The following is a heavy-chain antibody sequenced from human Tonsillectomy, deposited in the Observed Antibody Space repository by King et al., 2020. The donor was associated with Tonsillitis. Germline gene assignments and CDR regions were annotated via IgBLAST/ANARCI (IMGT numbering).Heavy chain of an antibody. Sequence: QLVQSGAEVKKPGSSVKVSCKASGGTFSSYDISWVRQAPGQGLEWMGVIIPIFGTANYAQRFQGRVSIAGDESTSTAYMELSSLRSEDTAVYYCSRASGSGSYYNAGGFDYWGQGSLVTVSS. CDR2: IIPIFGTA. D-gene: IGHD3-10*01. V-gene: IGHV1-69*01. J-gene: IGHJ4*02. CDR1: GGTFSSYD. CDR3: SRASGSGSYYNAGGFDY.